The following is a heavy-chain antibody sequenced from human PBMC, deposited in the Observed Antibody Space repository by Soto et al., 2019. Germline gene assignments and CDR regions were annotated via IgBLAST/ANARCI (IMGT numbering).Heavy chain of an antibody. CDR2: MNPDRGHA. V-gene: IGHV1-8*01. CDR3: ARRPHCSGGICYYGLDN. J-gene: IGHJ4*02. Sequence: QVQLVQSGAEVKKPGASVKVSCKASGYTFTNSDINWVRQAPGQGLEWLGWMNPDRGHAAYAQKLQGRVPLTTSTSTSTVYMEMRSLGSEDTAVYYCARRPHCSGGICYYGLDNWGQGTLVTVSS. CDR1: GYTFTNSD. D-gene: IGHD2-15*01.